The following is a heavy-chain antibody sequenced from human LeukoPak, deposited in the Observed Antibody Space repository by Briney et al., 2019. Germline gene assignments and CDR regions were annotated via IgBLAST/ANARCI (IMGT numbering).Heavy chain of an antibody. CDR3: ARSGYSSGWTHGTLSWFDP. CDR2: IYYSGST. CDR1: GGSISSSSYY. D-gene: IGHD6-19*01. V-gene: IGHV4-39*07. J-gene: IGHJ5*02. Sequence: PSETLSLTCTVSGGSISSSSYYGGWIRQPPGKGLEWTGSIYYSGSTYYNPSLKSRVTISVDTSKNQFSLKLSSVTAADTAVYYCARSGYSSGWTHGTLSWFDPWGQGTLVTVSS.